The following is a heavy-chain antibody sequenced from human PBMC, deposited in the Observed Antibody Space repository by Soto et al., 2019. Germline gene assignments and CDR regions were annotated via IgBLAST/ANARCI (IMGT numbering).Heavy chain of an antibody. CDR1: GGSISSGGYS. CDR3: ARANPVYAVV. CDR2: IYHSGST. V-gene: IGHV4-30-2*01. D-gene: IGHD2-2*01. J-gene: IGHJ4*02. Sequence: QLQLQESGSGLVKPSQTLSLTCAVSGGSISSGGYSWSWIRQPPGKGLEWIGYIYHSGSTYYKPFLKSRVTGSVDRPNNQLSLKLSSVTAADTAVYYCARANPVYAVVWGQGTLVTVSS.